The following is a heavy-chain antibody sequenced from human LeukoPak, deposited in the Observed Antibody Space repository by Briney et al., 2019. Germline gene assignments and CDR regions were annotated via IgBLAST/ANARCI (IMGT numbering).Heavy chain of an antibody. CDR1: GYSISSGYY. CDR3: ARAKWDPRVLGESVRPYNWFDP. Sequence: SETLSLTCAVSGYSISSGYYWGWIRQPPGKGLEGIGSIYHSGSTYHNPSLKSRVTISVDTSKNQFSLKLSSVTAADTAVYYCARAKWDPRVLGESVRPYNWFDPWGQGTLVTVSS. D-gene: IGHD3-10*01. V-gene: IGHV4-38-2*01. J-gene: IGHJ5*02. CDR2: IYHSGST.